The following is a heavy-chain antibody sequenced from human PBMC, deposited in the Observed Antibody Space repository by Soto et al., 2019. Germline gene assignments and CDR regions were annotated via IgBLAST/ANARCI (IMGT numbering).Heavy chain of an antibody. J-gene: IGHJ4*02. D-gene: IGHD3-22*01. CDR1: GGTFSSYA. CDR2: IIPIFGTA. V-gene: IGHV1-69*13. CDR3: ARDSPPDYYDSSGYLPNYFDY. Sequence: GASVKVSCKASGGTFSSYAISWVRQAPGQGLEWIGGIIPIFGTANYAQKFQGRVTITADESTSTAYMELSSLRSEDTAVYYCARDSPPDYYDSSGYLPNYFDYWGQGTLVTVSS.